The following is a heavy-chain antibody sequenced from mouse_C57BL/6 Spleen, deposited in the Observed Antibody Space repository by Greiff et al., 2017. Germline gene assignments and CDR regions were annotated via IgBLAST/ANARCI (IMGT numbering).Heavy chain of an antibody. D-gene: IGHD1-1*01. V-gene: IGHV3-6*01. CDR3: ASTTVVGFDY. CDR2: ISYDGSN. J-gene: IGHJ2*01. CDR1: GYSITSGYY. Sequence: EVKLVESGPGLVKPSQSLSLTCSVTGYSITSGYYWNWIRQFPGNKLEWMGYISYDGSNNYNPSLKNRISITRDTSKNQFFLKLNSVTTEDTATYYCASTTVVGFDYWGQGTTLPVSS.